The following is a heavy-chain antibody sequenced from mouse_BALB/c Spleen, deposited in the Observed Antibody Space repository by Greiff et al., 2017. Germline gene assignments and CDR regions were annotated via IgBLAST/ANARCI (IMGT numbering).Heavy chain of an antibody. CDR3: ASGGPNYAMDY. CDR1: GYTFTSYY. V-gene: IGHV1S56*01. J-gene: IGHJ4*01. Sequence: VQLQQSGPELVKPGASVRISCKASGYTFTSYYIHWVKQRPGQGLEWIGWIYPGNVNTKYNEKFKGKATLTADKSSSTAYMQLSSLTSEDSAVYFCASGGPNYAMDYWGQGTSVTVSS. CDR2: IYPGNVNT.